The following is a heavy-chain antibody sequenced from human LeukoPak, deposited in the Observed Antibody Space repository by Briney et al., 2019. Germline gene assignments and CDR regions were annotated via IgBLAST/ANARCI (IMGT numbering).Heavy chain of an antibody. CDR2: IKQDGSDK. Sequence: GGSLRLSCTASGFTFSSYWMSWVRQAPGKGLEWVANIKQDGSDKYYVDSVKGRFTISRDDAKNPLYLQMNSLRAEDTAVYYCASAPGIAVAGTPNYFDYWGQGTLVTVSS. CDR3: ASAPGIAVAGTPNYFDY. J-gene: IGHJ4*02. CDR1: GFTFSSYW. V-gene: IGHV3-7*01. D-gene: IGHD6-19*01.